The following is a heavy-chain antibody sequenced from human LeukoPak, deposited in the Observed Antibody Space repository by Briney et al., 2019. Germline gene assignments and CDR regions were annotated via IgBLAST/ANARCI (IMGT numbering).Heavy chain of an antibody. Sequence: GGSLRLSCEASGFTFSAYTMNWVRQAPGKGLEWVSSISSDETCIKYADSVKGRFSISRDNAKNSVFLEMRSVRVDDTAVYFCARDYYDSSASATFDSWGQGNLVTVSS. CDR1: GFTFSAYT. V-gene: IGHV3-21*01. CDR2: ISSDETCI. D-gene: IGHD3-22*01. CDR3: ARDYYDSSASATFDS. J-gene: IGHJ4*02.